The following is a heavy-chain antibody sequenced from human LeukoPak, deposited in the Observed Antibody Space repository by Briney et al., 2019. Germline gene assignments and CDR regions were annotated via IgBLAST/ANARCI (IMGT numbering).Heavy chain of an antibody. CDR1: GYTFTSYG. CDR3: ARDDLTGDYRELSDY. CDR2: ISAYNGNT. D-gene: IGHD4-17*01. J-gene: IGHJ4*02. V-gene: IGHV1-18*01. Sequence: ASVKVSCKASGYTFTSYGISWVRQAPGQGLEWMGWISAYNGNTNCAQKLQGRVTMTTDTSTSTAYMELRSLRSDDTAVYYCARDDLTGDYRELSDYWGQGTLGTVSS.